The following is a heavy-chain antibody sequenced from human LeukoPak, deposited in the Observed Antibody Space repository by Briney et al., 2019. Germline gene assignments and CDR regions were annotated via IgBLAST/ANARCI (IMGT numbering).Heavy chain of an antibody. V-gene: IGHV5-10-1*01. CDR1: GYSFTSYW. Sequence: GESLKISCKGSGYSFTSYWISWVRQMLGKGLEWMGRIDPSDSYTNYSPSFQGHVTISADKSISTAYLQWSSLKASDTAMYYCARYYDILTGPFDYWGQGTLVTVSS. D-gene: IGHD3-9*01. J-gene: IGHJ4*02. CDR3: ARYYDILTGPFDY. CDR2: IDPSDSYT.